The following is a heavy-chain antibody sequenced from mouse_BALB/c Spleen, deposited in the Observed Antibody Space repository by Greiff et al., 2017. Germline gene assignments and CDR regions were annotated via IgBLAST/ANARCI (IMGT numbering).Heavy chain of an antibody. V-gene: IGHV1S56*01. D-gene: IGHD1-1*01. Sequence: VMLVESGPELVKPGASVKMSCKASGYTFTSYYIHWVKQRPGQGLEWIGWIYPGDGSTKYNEKFKGKTTLTADKSSSTAYMLLSSLTSEDSAIYFCARPYGSRDWYFDVWGAGTTVTVSS. J-gene: IGHJ1*01. CDR3: ARPYGSRDWYFDV. CDR2: IYPGDGST. CDR1: GYTFTSYY.